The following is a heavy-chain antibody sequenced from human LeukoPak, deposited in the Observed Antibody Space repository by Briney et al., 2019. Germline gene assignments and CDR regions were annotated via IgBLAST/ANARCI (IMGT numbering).Heavy chain of an antibody. CDR3: ARDGIAARVAYYGMDV. CDR1: GFTFSRYG. Sequence: PGGSMRLSCAASGFTFSRYGMHWVRQAPGEGLEWVAVIWYDGSNKYYADSVKGRFTISRDNSKNTLYLQMNSLRAEDTAVYYCARDGIAARVAYYGMDVWGQGTTVTVSS. CDR2: IWYDGSNK. D-gene: IGHD6-6*01. J-gene: IGHJ6*02. V-gene: IGHV3-33*01.